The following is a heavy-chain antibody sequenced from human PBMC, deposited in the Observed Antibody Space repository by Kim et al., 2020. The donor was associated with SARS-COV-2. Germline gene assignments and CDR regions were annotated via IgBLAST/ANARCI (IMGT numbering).Heavy chain of an antibody. CDR1: GYTFTGYY. D-gene: IGHD4-17*01. J-gene: IGHJ6*02. CDR3: ARGPVTTYYYYYGMDV. V-gene: IGHV1-2*05. Sequence: ASVKVSCKASGYTFTGYYMHWVRQAPGQGLEWMGRINPNSGGTNYAQKFQGRVTMTRDTSISTAYMELSRLRSDDKVVYYCARGPVTTYYYYYGMDVWGQGTTVTVSS. CDR2: INPNSGGT.